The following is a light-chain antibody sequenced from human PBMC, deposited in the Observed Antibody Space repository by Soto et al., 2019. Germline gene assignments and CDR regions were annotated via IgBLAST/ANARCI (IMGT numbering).Light chain of an antibody. CDR3: QQSYSTPPNT. J-gene: IGKJ2*01. V-gene: IGKV1-39*01. CDR2: AAS. Sequence: DIQMTQSPSSLSASVGDRVTITCRASQSISSYLNWYQQKPGKAPKLLIYAASSLQSRVPSRFSGSGSGTDFTLTISSLQPKDFATYYCQQSYSTPPNTFGQGTKLEIK. CDR1: QSISSY.